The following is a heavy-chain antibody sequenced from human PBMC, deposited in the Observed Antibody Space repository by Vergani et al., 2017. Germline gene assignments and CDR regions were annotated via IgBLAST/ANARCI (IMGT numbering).Heavy chain of an antibody. V-gene: IGHV4-61*02. CDR3: ARGCASNRCPTRGTFEI. CDR1: GDSLTSDFFY. D-gene: IGHD4/OR15-4a*01. J-gene: IGHJ3*02. Sequence: QVQLQESGPGPVKPSQTLSLTCSVSGDSLTSDFFYWTWIRQPAGTRLEWIGRVHSRGSTHYNPSLEGRVSVSIDTAKNEFSLDLQSVTAADTAVYFCARGCASNRCPTRGTFEIWGRGTLVTVSS. CDR2: VHSRGST.